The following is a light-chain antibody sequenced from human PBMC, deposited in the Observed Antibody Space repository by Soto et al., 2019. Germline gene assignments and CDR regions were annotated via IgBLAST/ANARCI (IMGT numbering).Light chain of an antibody. V-gene: IGKV3-20*01. Sequence: EIVLTQSPGTRSLSQGERAPFSCRPSQSVSSSYIAWYQQKRGQAPRRLIYVASIRATGIPDRFSGSGSGTDFTLTISSLEPEDFALYYCQQYYTSPLTCGEGTKVDIK. CDR2: VAS. CDR1: QSVSSSY. CDR3: QQYYTSPLT. J-gene: IGKJ1*01.